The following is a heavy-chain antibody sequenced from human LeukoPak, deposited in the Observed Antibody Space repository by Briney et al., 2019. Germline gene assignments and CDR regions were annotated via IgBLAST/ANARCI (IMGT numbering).Heavy chain of an antibody. CDR3: VVAVAFHWFDP. V-gene: IGHV4-34*01. CDR1: GGSFSGYY. Sequence: PSETLSLTCAVYGGSFSGYYWSWIRQPPGKGLEWIGEINHSGSTNYNPSLKSRVTISVDTSKNQFSLKLSSVTAADTAVYYCVVAVAFHWFDPWGQGTLVTVSS. D-gene: IGHD6-19*01. J-gene: IGHJ5*02. CDR2: INHSGST.